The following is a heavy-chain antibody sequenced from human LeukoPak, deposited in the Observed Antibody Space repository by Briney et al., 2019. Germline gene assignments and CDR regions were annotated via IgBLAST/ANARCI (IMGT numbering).Heavy chain of an antibody. J-gene: IGHJ4*02. CDR3: ARGRDSSGWYNPFDY. D-gene: IGHD6-19*01. Sequence: PGGSLRLSCAASGFTFSSYAMHWVRQAPGKGLEYVSAISSNGGSTYYVNSVKGRFTISRDNSKNTLYLQMGSLRAEDMAVYYCARGRDSSGWYNPFDYWGQGTLVTVSS. CDR1: GFTFSSYA. CDR2: ISSNGGST. V-gene: IGHV3-64*01.